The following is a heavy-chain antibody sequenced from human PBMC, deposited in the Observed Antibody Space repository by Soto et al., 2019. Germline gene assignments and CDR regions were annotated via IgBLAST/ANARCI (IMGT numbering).Heavy chain of an antibody. CDR1: GYTFTSYY. Sequence: ASVKVSCKASGYTFTSYYMHWVRQAPGQGLEWMGIINPSGGSTSYEQKFQGRVTMTRDTSTSTVYMELSSLRSEDTAVYYCARDPSFRVSWFGETVNIDYYYGMDVWGQGTTVTVSS. D-gene: IGHD3-10*01. CDR3: ARDPSFRVSWFGETVNIDYYYGMDV. CDR2: INPSGGST. J-gene: IGHJ6*02. V-gene: IGHV1-46*01.